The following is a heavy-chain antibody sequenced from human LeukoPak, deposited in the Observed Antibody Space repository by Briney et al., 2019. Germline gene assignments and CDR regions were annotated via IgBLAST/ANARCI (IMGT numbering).Heavy chain of an antibody. V-gene: IGHV3-11*01. CDR2: ITNSGNTM. CDR3: ARGAGPLFDP. J-gene: IGHJ5*02. Sequence: TGGSLRLSCAASGFIFSDHYMSWIRQAPGKGLEWISYITNSGNTMYYADSVKGRFTISRDNAKKSLYLQMNSLRDADTAGYYCARGAGPLFDPWGQGTLVTVSS. CDR1: GFIFSDHY.